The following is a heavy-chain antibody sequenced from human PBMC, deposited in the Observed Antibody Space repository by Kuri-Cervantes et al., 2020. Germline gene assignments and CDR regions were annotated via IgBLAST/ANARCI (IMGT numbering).Heavy chain of an antibody. J-gene: IGHJ6*02. CDR3: AREDVLRFYGMDV. V-gene: IGHV3-23*01. D-gene: IGHD3-3*01. Sequence: GGSLRLSCAASGFTFTSYAMTWVRQAPGKGLEWVSAISGSGSNTYYADSVKGWFTISRDNSKNTLYLQMNSLRAEDTAVYYCAREDVLRFYGMDVWGQGTTVTVSS. CDR2: ISGSGSNT. CDR1: GFTFTSYA.